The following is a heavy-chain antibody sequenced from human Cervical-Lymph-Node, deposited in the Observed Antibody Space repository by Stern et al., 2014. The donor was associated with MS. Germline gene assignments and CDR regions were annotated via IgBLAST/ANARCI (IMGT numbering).Heavy chain of an antibody. Sequence: EVQLLESGGGLVQPGRSLRLSCTASGFTFGDYAMSWFRQAPGKGLEWVGFIRVKAYGGTTDYAASVMCRFTISRDDSKSIAYLQMNSLKIEDAGVYYCTRGVRGNDYYGMDVWGQGTTVTVSS. J-gene: IGHJ6*02. D-gene: IGHD3-10*01. V-gene: IGHV3-49*03. CDR3: TRGVRGNDYYGMDV. CDR2: IRVKAYGGTT. CDR1: GFTFGDYA.